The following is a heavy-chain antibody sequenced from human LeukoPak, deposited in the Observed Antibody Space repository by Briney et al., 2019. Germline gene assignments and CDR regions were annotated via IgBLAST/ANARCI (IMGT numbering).Heavy chain of an antibody. V-gene: IGHV3-30*02. CDR3: AKGGDPNIWFGEFFDY. J-gene: IGHJ4*02. Sequence: PGGSLRLSCAASGFTFSSYGMHWVRQAPGKGLEWVAFIRYDGSNKYYADSVKGRFTISRDNSKNTLYLQMNSLRAEDTAVYYCAKGGDPNIWFGEFFDYWGQGTLVTVSS. CDR2: IRYDGSNK. D-gene: IGHD3-10*01. CDR1: GFTFSSYG.